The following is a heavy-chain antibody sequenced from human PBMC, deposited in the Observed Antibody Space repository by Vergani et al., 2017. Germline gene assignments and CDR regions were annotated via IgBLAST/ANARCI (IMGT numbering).Heavy chain of an antibody. D-gene: IGHD6-6*01. V-gene: IGHV3-21*01. CDR1: GFSLSSYS. CDR3: ARMDTEQLVDSYHPEFDY. J-gene: IGHJ4*02. CDR2: ISSSGTNI. Sequence: EVHLVESGGGLVKPGGSLKLSCAASGFSLSSYSMNWVRQAPGKGLEWVSSISSSGTNIFYADSVKGRFTISKDDDKSSLYLQMNSLRLEDTAQYYCARMDTEQLVDSYHPEFDYWVQGTLVSVSS.